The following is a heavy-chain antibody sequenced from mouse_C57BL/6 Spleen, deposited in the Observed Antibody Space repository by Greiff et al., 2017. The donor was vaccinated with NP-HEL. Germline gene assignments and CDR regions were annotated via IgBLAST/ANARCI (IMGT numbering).Heavy chain of an antibody. CDR3: ARSMGEAFDY. V-gene: IGHV1-69*01. CDR1: GYTFTSYW. J-gene: IGHJ2*01. Sequence: QVQLQQPGAELVMPGASVKLSCKASGYTFTSYWMHWVKQRPGQGLEWIGEIDPSESYTNYNQKFKGKSTLTVDKSSSTAYMQLSSLTSEDSAVYYCARSMGEAFDYWGQGTTLTVSS. CDR2: IDPSESYT. D-gene: IGHD2-3*01.